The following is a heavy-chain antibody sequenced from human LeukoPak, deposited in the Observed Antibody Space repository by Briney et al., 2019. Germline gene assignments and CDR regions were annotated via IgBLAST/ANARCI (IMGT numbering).Heavy chain of an antibody. J-gene: IGHJ4*02. D-gene: IGHD5-12*01. CDR1: GYTLTELP. CDR3: ATPSGFAHGLDLDY. V-gene: IGHV1-24*01. Sequence: GASVKVSCKVSGYTLTELPMHWVRQAPGKGLEWMGGFDPEDGETIFAQTFQGRVTMTEDTSTDTAYMELSSLRSEDTAVYYCATPSGFAHGLDLDYWGQGTLVTVSS. CDR2: FDPEDGET.